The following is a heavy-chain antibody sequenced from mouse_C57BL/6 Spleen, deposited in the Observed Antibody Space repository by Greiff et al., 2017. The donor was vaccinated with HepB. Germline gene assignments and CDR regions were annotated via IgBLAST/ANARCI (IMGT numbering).Heavy chain of an antibody. V-gene: IGHV1-80*01. Sequence: QVQLQQSGAELVKPGASVKISCKASGYAFSSYWVNWVKQRPGKGREGIGQIYPGDGDTNYNGKFKGKATLTADKSSSTAYMQLSSLTSEDSAVYFCARSRGTGRPYFDYWGQGTTLTVSS. D-gene: IGHD4-1*01. CDR2: IYPGDGDT. CDR3: ARSRGTGRPYFDY. CDR1: GYAFSSYW. J-gene: IGHJ2*01.